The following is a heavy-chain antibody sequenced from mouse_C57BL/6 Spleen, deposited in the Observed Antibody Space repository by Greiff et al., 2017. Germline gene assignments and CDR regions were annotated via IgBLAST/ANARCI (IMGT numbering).Heavy chain of an antibody. J-gene: IGHJ1*03. D-gene: IGHD1-1*01. Sequence: QVQLQQPGTELVKPGASVKLSCKASGYTFTSYWMHWVKQRPGQGLEWIGNINPSKGGTNYNEKFKSKATLTVDKASRTAYMQLSSLTSEDSAGYYCAREGITMEVASYFEVWGTGTTVTFSA. V-gene: IGHV1-53*01. CDR2: INPSKGGT. CDR3: AREGITMEVASYFEV. CDR1: GYTFTSYW.